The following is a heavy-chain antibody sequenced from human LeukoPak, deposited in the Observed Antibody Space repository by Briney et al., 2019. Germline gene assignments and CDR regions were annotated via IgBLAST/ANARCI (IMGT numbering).Heavy chain of an antibody. V-gene: IGHV1-24*01. Sequence: ASVKVSCKASGYTFTSYYMHWVRQAPGKGLEWMGGFDPEDGETIYAQKFQGRVTMTEDTSTDTAYMELSSLRSEDTAVYYCATGGYCSGGSCSEGDYWGQGTLVTVSS. J-gene: IGHJ4*02. CDR1: GYTFTSYY. CDR2: FDPEDGET. CDR3: ATGGYCSGGSCSEGDY. D-gene: IGHD2-15*01.